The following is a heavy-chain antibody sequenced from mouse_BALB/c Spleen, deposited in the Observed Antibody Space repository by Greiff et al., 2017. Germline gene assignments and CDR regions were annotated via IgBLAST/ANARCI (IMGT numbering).Heavy chain of an antibody. CDR2: ISDGGSYT. J-gene: IGHJ4*01. CDR1: GFTFSDYY. D-gene: IGHD1-1*01. V-gene: IGHV5-4*02. Sequence: EVQLVESGGGLVKPGGSLKLSCAASGFTFSDYYMYWVRQTPEKRLEWVATISDGGSYTYYPDSVKGRFTISRDNAKNNLYLQMSSLKSEDTAMYYCARGIYYYGSSYDLLYAMDYWGQGTSVTVSS. CDR3: ARGIYYYGSSYDLLYAMDY.